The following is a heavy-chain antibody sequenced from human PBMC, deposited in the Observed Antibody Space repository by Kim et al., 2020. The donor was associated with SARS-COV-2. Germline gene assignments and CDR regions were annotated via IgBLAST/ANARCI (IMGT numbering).Heavy chain of an antibody. J-gene: IGHJ6*02. D-gene: IGHD4-17*01. CDR2: INAGNGNT. CDR1: GYTFTSYA. Sequence: ASVKVSCKASGYTFTSYAMHWVRQAPGQRLEWMGWINAGNGNTKYSQKFQGRVTITRDTSASTAYMELSSLRSEDTAVYYCARESNYGDSYGMDVWGQGTTVTVSS. CDR3: ARESNYGDSYGMDV. V-gene: IGHV1-3*01.